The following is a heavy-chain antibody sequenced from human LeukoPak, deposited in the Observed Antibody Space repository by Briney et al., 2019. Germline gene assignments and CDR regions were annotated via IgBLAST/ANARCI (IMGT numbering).Heavy chain of an antibody. J-gene: IGHJ4*02. CDR1: GGSISSGSYY. D-gene: IGHD6-13*01. CDR2: IYTSGST. V-gene: IGHV4-61*02. Sequence: SQTLSLTCTVSGGSISSGSYYWSWIRQPAGKGLEWIGRIYTSGSTNYNPSLKSRVTISVDTSKDQFSLKLSSVTAADTAVYYCAREGLGIAAPLDYWGQGTLVTVSS. CDR3: AREGLGIAAPLDY.